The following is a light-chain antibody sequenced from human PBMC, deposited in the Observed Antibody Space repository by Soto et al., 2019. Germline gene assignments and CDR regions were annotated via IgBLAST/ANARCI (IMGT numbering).Light chain of an antibody. J-gene: IGLJ1*01. CDR1: NSNIGSNT. V-gene: IGLV1-44*01. Sequence: QPVLTQPPSASGTPGQRVTISCSGSNSNIGSNTVNWYQQLPGTAPKLLIYLRPSGVPDRISGSKSGTSASLAISGLQSDDEADYYCAAWDDSLNGRVFGTGTKLTVL. CDR3: AAWDDSLNGRV.